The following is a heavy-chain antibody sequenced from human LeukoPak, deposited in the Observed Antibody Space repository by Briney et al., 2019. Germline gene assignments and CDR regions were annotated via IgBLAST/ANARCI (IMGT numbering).Heavy chain of an antibody. Sequence: SETLSLTCAVYGGSFSGYYWSWIRQPPGKGLEWIGSIYYSGSTYYNPSLKSRVTISVDTSKNQFSLKLSSVTAADTAVYYCARRIAAAGRFDYWGQGTLVTVSS. J-gene: IGHJ4*02. CDR2: IYYSGST. CDR1: GGSFSGYY. CDR3: ARRIAAAGRFDY. V-gene: IGHV4-34*01. D-gene: IGHD6-13*01.